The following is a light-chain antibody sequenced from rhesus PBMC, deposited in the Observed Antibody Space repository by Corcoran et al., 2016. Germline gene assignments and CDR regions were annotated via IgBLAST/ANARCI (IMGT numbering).Light chain of an antibody. CDR3: QQYNNWNS. J-gene: IGKJ2*01. CDR2: DAS. V-gene: IGKV3-35*01. CDR1: QSVSSN. Sequence: EIVMTQSPATLSLSPGERATLSCRASQSVSSNLAWYQQKPGQAPSLLINDASNRATGIPDRFSGSGSGTDFTLTISSLEPEDVGVYYCQQYNNWNSFGQGTKVEIK.